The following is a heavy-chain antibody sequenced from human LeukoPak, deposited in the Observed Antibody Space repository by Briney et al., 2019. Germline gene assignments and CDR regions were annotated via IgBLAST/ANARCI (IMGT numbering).Heavy chain of an antibody. CDR3: ARDLRHHMVRGVMGPLNY. CDR2: ISAYNGNT. V-gene: IGHV1-18*04. Sequence: ASVKVSCKASGYTFTSYGISWVRQAPGQGLEWMGWISAYNGNTNYAQKLQGRVTMTTDTSTSTAYMELRSLRSDDTAVYYCARDLRHHMVRGVMGPLNYWGQGTPVTVSS. D-gene: IGHD3-10*01. J-gene: IGHJ4*02. CDR1: GYTFTSYG.